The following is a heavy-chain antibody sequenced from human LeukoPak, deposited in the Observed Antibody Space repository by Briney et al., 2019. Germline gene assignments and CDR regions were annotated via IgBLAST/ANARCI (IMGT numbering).Heavy chain of an antibody. CDR2: IHHTRST. CDR3: ARVLTTWWFDP. V-gene: IGHV4-34*01. CDR1: GGSFSGYY. Sequence: PSETLSLTCAVYGGSFSGYYWSWIRQPPGKGLEWIGSIHHTRSTYSNPSLKSRVTILVDTSKNQFSLRLKSVTAADTAMYYCARVLTTWWFDPWGQGTLVTVSS. D-gene: IGHD4/OR15-4a*01. J-gene: IGHJ5*02.